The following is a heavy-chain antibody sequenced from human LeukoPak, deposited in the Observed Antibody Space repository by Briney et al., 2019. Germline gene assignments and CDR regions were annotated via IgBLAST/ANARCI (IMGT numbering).Heavy chain of an antibody. V-gene: IGHV3-48*03. Sequence: GGSLRLSCAASGFTFSNYEMNWVRQAPGKGLEWVSYISDSGTTIYYGDSVKGRFTISRDNAKNSLYLQMNSLRTEDTALYYCAKDRYCSTTSCYIDYWGQGTLVTVSS. J-gene: IGHJ4*02. CDR3: AKDRYCSTTSCYIDY. CDR2: ISDSGTTI. CDR1: GFTFSNYE. D-gene: IGHD2-2*02.